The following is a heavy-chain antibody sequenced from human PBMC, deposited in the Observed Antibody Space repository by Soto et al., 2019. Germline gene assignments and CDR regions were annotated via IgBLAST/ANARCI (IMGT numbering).Heavy chain of an antibody. V-gene: IGHV3-30*18. Sequence: QVQLVESGGGVVQPGRSLRLSCAASGFTFSSYGMHWVRQAPGKGLEWVAVISYDGSNKYYADFVKGRFTISRDNSKNSLYLQMNSLRAEDTAVYYCAKGGEVAGYSFDYWGQGTLVTVSS. D-gene: IGHD6-19*01. CDR3: AKGGEVAGYSFDY. CDR1: GFTFSSYG. J-gene: IGHJ4*02. CDR2: ISYDGSNK.